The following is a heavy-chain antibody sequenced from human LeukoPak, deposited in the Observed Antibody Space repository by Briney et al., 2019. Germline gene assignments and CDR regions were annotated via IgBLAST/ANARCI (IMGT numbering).Heavy chain of an antibody. CDR1: GGSISSYY. CDR3: ARGGSVTPFGY. CDR2: IYYSGST. J-gene: IGHJ4*02. D-gene: IGHD3-10*01. Sequence: SETLSLTCTVSGGSISSYYWSWIRQPPGKGLECIGYIYYSGSTNYNPSLKSRVTISVDTSKNQFSLKLSSVTAADTAVYYCARGGSVTPFGYWGQGTLVTVSS. V-gene: IGHV4-59*12.